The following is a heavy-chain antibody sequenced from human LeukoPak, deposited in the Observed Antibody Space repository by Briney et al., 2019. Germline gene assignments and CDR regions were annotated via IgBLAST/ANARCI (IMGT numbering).Heavy chain of an antibody. Sequence: GGSLRLSCAASGFTFSSSSMNWVRQAPGKGLEWVSYISSSSSTIYYTDSVKGRFTISRDNAKNSLYLQMNSLRAEDTAVYYCARDTATTRDDAFDIWGQGTMVTVSS. D-gene: IGHD1-26*01. CDR1: GFTFSSSS. J-gene: IGHJ3*02. CDR2: ISSSSSTI. CDR3: ARDTATTRDDAFDI. V-gene: IGHV3-48*01.